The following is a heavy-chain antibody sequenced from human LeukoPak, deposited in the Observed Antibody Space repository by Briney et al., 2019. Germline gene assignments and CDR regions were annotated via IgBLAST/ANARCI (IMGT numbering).Heavy chain of an antibody. CDR3: ARELREGVVIDY. CDR2: ISSSSSM. V-gene: IGHV3-69-1*01. D-gene: IGHD3-3*01. Sequence: PGGSLRLSCVPSVFTSSIYPMKSGPHAPRKGLWWGSSISSSSSMYYADSVKGRFTISRDNAKNSLYLQMNSLRAEDTAVYYCARELREGVVIDYWGQGTLVTVSS. CDR1: VFTSSIYP. J-gene: IGHJ4*02.